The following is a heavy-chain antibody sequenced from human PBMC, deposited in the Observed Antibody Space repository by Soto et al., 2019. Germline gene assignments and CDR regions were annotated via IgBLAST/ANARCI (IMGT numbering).Heavy chain of an antibody. Sequence: EVQLVESGGGLVQPGGSLRLSCSASGFAFSSHWMTWVRQAPGKGLEWVANIKEDGSEIFYADSMKGRFTASRDNARNSLSLDLSGLGAEDTALYYWARVDFWSGFWGLDHWGQGTLVTVSS. J-gene: IGHJ4*02. V-gene: IGHV3-7*01. CDR2: IKEDGSEI. CDR1: GFAFSSHW. CDR3: ARVDFWSGFWGLDH. D-gene: IGHD3-3*01.